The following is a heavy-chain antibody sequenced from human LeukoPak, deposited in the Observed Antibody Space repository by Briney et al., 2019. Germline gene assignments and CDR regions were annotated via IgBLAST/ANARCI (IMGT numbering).Heavy chain of an antibody. V-gene: IGHV3-15*01. J-gene: IGHJ4*02. D-gene: IGHD6-19*01. Sequence: GGSLRLSCAASGLTFSNAWMSWVRQAPGKGLEWVGRLKSKTDGGTTDYAAPVKGRFTISRDDSKNTLCLQMNSLKTEDTAVYYCTWGSSGWYRGGLGYWGQGTLVTVSS. CDR1: GLTFSNAW. CDR3: TWGSSGWYRGGLGY. CDR2: LKSKTDGGTT.